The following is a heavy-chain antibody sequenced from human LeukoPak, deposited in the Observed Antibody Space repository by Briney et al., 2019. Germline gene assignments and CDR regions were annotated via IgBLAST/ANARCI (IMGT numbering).Heavy chain of an antibody. V-gene: IGHV5-51*01. D-gene: IGHD4-23*01. J-gene: IGHJ4*02. CDR3: ARQWFGGYGGNSEPFDY. CDR1: GYSFTTYW. Sequence: GESLKISCKGSGYSFTTYWIGWVRQMPGKGLEWMGIIYPGDSDTRYSPSFQGQVTISADKSISTAYLQWSSLKASDTAMYYCARQWFGGYGGNSEPFDYWGQGTLVTVSS. CDR2: IYPGDSDT.